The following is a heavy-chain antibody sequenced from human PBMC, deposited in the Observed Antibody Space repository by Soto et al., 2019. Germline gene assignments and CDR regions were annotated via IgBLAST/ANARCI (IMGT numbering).Heavy chain of an antibody. CDR3: AERGLLGAHRRAYFAL. Sequence: QVQLMESGGGVVQPGRSLRLSCAASGFTFNTYAMHWVRQAPGKGLEWVAGITPDGTEQYYADSVKGRVTIPRDNSKNMLYRQMICGGLEDMSIHHCAERGLLGAHRRAYFALLGRGTLASVSS. CDR2: ITPDGTEQ. J-gene: IGHJ2*01. CDR1: GFTFNTYA. D-gene: IGHD1-26*01. V-gene: IGHV3-30*04.